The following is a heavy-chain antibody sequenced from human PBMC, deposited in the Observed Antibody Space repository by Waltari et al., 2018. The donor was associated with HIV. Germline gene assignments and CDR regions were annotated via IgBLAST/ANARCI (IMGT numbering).Heavy chain of an antibody. Sequence: EVQLVESGGGLIQPGGSLRLSCAASGFTVSSNYMSWVRQAPGKGLEWVSVIYSGGSTYYADSVKGRFTISRDNSKNTLYLQMNSLRAEDTAVYYCARDRAATGFDAFDIWGQGTMVTVSS. V-gene: IGHV3-53*01. J-gene: IGHJ3*02. D-gene: IGHD6-13*01. CDR1: GFTVSSNY. CDR3: ARDRAATGFDAFDI. CDR2: IYSGGST.